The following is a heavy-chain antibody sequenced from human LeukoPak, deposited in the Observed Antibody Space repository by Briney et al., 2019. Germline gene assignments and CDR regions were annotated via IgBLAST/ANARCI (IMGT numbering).Heavy chain of an antibody. J-gene: IGHJ4*02. CDR2: LRYDGSNK. CDR1: GFTYSSYG. D-gene: IGHD3-22*01. V-gene: IGHV3-30*02. Sequence: GGSLTLSCAASGFTYSSYGMHCVRHAQGKGLEWVAFLRYDGSNKYYADSVKGRFTISRDNSKNALYMQMYSLRAEDTAVYYCAKDLVGYYYDSSCYYDYWGQGTLVTVSS. CDR3: AKDLVGYYYDSSCYYDY.